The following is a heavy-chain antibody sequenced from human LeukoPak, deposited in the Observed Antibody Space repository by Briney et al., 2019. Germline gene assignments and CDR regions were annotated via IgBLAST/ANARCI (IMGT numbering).Heavy chain of an antibody. V-gene: IGHV2-5*02. J-gene: IGHJ4*02. D-gene: IGHD3-10*01. CDR2: IYWDDDK. Sequence: SGPTLVKPTQTLTLTCTFSGFSLSTSGVGVGWIRQPPGKALEWLALIYWDDDKRYSPSLKSRLTITKDTSKNQVVLTMTNMDPVDTATYYCAHRRITMVRGVIGSDYWGQGTLVTVSS. CDR1: GFSLSTSGVG. CDR3: AHRRITMVRGVIGSDY.